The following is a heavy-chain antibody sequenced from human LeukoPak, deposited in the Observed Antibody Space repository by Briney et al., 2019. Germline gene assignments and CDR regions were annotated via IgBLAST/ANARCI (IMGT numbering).Heavy chain of an antibody. D-gene: IGHD1-26*01. V-gene: IGHV4-59*01. CDR2: IYYSGST. CDR3: ARSLYDGSFYYFDY. J-gene: IGHJ4*02. Sequence: PSETLSLTCTVSGGSISSYYWSWIRQPPGKGLEWIGYIYYSGSTNYNPSLKSRVTISVDTSKNQFSLKPSSVTAADTAVYYCARSLYDGSFYYFDYWGQGTLVTVSS. CDR1: GGSISSYY.